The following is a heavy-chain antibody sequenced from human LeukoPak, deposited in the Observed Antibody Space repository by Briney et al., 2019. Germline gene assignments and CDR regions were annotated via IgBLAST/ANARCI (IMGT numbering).Heavy chain of an antibody. Sequence: SETLSLTCAVYGGSFSGYYWSWIRQPPGKGLEWIGEINHSGSTNYNPSLKSRVTISVDTSKNQFSLKLSSVTAADTAVYYCARLGNRDGYNYFLDYWGQGTLVTVSS. CDR3: ARLGNRDGYNYFLDY. D-gene: IGHD5-12*01. V-gene: IGHV4-34*01. J-gene: IGHJ4*02. CDR2: INHSGST. CDR1: GGSFSGYY.